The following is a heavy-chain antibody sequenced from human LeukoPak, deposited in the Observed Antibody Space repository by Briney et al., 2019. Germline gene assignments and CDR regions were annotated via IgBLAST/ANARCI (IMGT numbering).Heavy chain of an antibody. V-gene: IGHV4-39*07. J-gene: IGHJ4*02. D-gene: IGHD1-26*01. Sequence: NPSETLSLTCTVSGGSISSSSYYWGWIRQPPGKGLEWIGSIYYSGSTYYNPSLKSRVTISVDTSKNQFSLKLNSVTAADTAVYYCARGLQVGNTGYYFDYWGQGTLVTVSS. CDR1: GGSISSSSYY. CDR3: ARGLQVGNTGYYFDY. CDR2: IYYSGST.